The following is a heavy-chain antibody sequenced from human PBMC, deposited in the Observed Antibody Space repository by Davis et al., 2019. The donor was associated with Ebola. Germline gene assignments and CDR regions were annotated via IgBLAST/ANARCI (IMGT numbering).Heavy chain of an antibody. CDR3: ARQFSSKGAY. D-gene: IGHD6-13*01. J-gene: IGHJ4*02. V-gene: IGHV5-51*01. Sequence: PGGSLRLSCQASGYTFTKYWIGWARQLPGRGLEWMGIIYPGDSTTTYSPSSQGQVTISVDKSITTAYLQWSSLKASDSAIYYCARQFSSKGAYWGQGTLVTVSS. CDR1: GYTFTKYW. CDR2: IYPGDSTT.